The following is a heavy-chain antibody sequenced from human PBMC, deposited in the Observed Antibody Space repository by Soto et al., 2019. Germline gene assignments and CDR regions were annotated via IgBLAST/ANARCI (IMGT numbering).Heavy chain of an antibody. Sequence: SETLSLTCTVSGDYISSSIYYWVWIRQPPGKGLEWIGSIYYSGSTYYNPSLKSRVTISVDTSKNQFSLKLSSVTAADTAVYYCARHIGHGLSVSGGMDVWGQGTTVTVFS. V-gene: IGHV4-39*01. CDR1: GDYISSSIYY. CDR2: IYYSGST. J-gene: IGHJ6*02. D-gene: IGHD2-8*01. CDR3: ARHIGHGLSVSGGMDV.